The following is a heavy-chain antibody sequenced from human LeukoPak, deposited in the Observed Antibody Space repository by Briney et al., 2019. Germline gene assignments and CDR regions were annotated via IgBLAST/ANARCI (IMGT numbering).Heavy chain of an antibody. Sequence: SGGSLRLSCAASGFTVSSNYMSWVRQAPGKGLEWVSVIYSGGSTYYADSVKGRFTISRDNSKNTLYLQMNSLRAEDTAVYYRARKQWELGAFDIWGQGTMVTVSS. CDR3: ARKQWELGAFDI. D-gene: IGHD1-26*01. J-gene: IGHJ3*02. CDR2: IYSGGST. V-gene: IGHV3-53*01. CDR1: GFTVSSNY.